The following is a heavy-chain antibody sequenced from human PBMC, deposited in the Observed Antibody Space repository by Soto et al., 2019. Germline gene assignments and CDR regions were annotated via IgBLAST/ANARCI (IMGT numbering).Heavy chain of an antibody. V-gene: IGHV1-69*06. Sequence: GASVKVSCKASGGTFSSYAISWVRQAPGQGLEWMGGIIPIFGTANYAQKFQGRVTITADKSMSTAYMELSSLRSEDTAVYYCARDFGQDYYDSSGYYRVKRYFDYWGQGTLVTVSS. CDR2: IIPIFGTA. CDR1: GGTFSSYA. CDR3: ARDFGQDYYDSSGYYRVKRYFDY. J-gene: IGHJ4*02. D-gene: IGHD3-22*01.